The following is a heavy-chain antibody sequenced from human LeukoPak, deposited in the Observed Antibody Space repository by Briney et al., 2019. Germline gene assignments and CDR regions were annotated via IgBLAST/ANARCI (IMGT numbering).Heavy chain of an antibody. V-gene: IGHV4-34*01. CDR1: GGSFSGYY. CDR2: INHSGST. D-gene: IGHD2-2*02. CDR3: ARGRLYISDAFDI. J-gene: IGHJ3*02. Sequence: PSETLSLTCAVYGGSFSGYYWSWIRQPPGKGLEWIGEINHSGSTNYNPSLKSRVTISVDTSKNQFSLKLSSVTAAGTAVYYCARGRLYISDAFDIWGQGTMVTVSS.